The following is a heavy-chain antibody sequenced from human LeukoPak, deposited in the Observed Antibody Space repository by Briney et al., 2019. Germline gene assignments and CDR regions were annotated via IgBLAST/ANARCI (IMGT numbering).Heavy chain of an antibody. D-gene: IGHD6-13*01. J-gene: IGHJ4*02. V-gene: IGHV1-18*01. CDR3: ARDLPYSSSWESIDY. CDR2: IIAYNGNT. CDR1: GYTFTSYG. Sequence: GASVKVSCKASGYTFTSYGIGWVRQAPGQGLEWMGWIIAYNGNTNYAQKIQGRVTMTTDASTSTAYMELRSLRSDDTAVYYCARDLPYSSSWESIDYWGQGTLVTVSS.